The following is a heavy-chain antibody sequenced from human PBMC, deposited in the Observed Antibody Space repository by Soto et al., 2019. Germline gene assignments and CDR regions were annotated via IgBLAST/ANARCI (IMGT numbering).Heavy chain of an antibody. CDR2: IIPIFGTA. CDR3: ARGRGRYSSSSPVDY. CDR1: GGTFSSYA. V-gene: IGHV1-69*13. J-gene: IGHJ4*02. Sequence: GASVKVSCKASGGTFSSYAISWVRQAPGQGLEWMGGIIPIFGTANYAQKFQGRVTITADESTSAAYMELSSLRSEDTAVYYCARGRGRYSSSSPVDYWGQGTLVTVSS. D-gene: IGHD6-6*01.